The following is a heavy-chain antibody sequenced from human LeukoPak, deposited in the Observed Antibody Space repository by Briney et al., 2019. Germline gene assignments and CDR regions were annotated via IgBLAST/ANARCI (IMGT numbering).Heavy chain of an antibody. CDR2: ITGSAGGT. J-gene: IGHJ5*02. CDR3: AKGAAAGLVDWFDP. D-gene: IGHD6-13*01. V-gene: IGHV3-23*01. Sequence: GGSLRLSCAASGFTFSSYAMMWVRQAPGKGLEWVSTITGSAGGTYYADSVKGRFTISRDNSKNTQYLIMNSLRADDTAVYYCAKGAAAGLVDWFDPWGQGTLVAVSS. CDR1: GFTFSSYA.